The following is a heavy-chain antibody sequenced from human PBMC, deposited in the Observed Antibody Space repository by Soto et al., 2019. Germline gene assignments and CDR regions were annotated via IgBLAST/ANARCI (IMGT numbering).Heavy chain of an antibody. J-gene: IGHJ4*02. CDR3: AKKVISGSGSQFFGY. D-gene: IGHD3-10*01. Sequence: GGSLRLSCAASGFTFSSYSMSWVRQAPGKGLEWVSGFRSGGDDDTTYYADSVRGRFTISRDNSKNTLFLQMNSLRAEDTAIYYCAKKVISGSGSQFFGYWGQGSVVTVSS. CDR2: FRSGGDDDTT. V-gene: IGHV3-23*01. CDR1: GFTFSSYS.